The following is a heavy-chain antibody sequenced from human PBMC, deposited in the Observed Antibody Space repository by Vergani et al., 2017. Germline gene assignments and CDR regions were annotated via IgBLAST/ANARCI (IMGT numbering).Heavy chain of an antibody. CDR1: GFTFSSYA. CDR3: ASGGGGYFDY. J-gene: IGHJ4*02. D-gene: IGHD3-10*01. V-gene: IGHV3-30*14. Sequence: VQLLESGGGLVQPGGSLRLSCAASGFTFSSYAMHWVRQAPGKGLEWVAVISYDGSNKYYADSVKGRFTISRDNSKNTLYLQMNSLRAEDTAVYYCASGGGGYFDYWGQGTLVTVSS. CDR2: ISYDGSNK.